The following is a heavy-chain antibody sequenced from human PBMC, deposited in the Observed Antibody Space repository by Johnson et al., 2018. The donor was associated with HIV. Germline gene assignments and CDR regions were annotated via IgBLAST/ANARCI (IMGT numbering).Heavy chain of an antibody. D-gene: IGHD2-8*01. Sequence: VQLVESGGGLVQPGGSLRLSCAASGFTFSSYAMSWVRQAPGKGLEWVSAISGSGGSTYYADSVKGRFTISRDNARNTMFVQMNTLRAEDTSVYYCARSGPKWAFDFWGRATMVTVSS. CDR1: GFTFSSYA. V-gene: IGHV3-23*04. J-gene: IGHJ3*01. CDR2: ISGSGGST. CDR3: ARSGPKWAFDF.